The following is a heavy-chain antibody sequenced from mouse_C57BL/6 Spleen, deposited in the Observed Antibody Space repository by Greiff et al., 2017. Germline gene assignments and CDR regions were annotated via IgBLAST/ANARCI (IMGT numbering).Heavy chain of an antibody. CDR1: GFNIKDDY. Sequence: EVKLQESGAELVRPGASVKLSCTASGFNIKDDYMHWVKQRPEQGLEWIGWIDPENGDTEYASKFQGKATITADTSSNTAYLQLSSLTSEDTAVYYCTGNYDGYYVGYWGQGTTLTVSS. V-gene: IGHV14-4*01. J-gene: IGHJ2*01. CDR3: TGNYDGYYVGY. CDR2: IDPENGDT. D-gene: IGHD2-3*01.